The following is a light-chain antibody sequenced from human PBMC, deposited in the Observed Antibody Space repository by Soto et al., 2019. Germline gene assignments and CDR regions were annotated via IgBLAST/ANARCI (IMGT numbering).Light chain of an antibody. Sequence: DIQLTQSPSFLPASVGDRVTITCRASQGISNYLAWYQQKTGKAPNLLIYSASTLHTGVPSRFSGSGSGTDLTLTISGLQPEDFATYYCQQLTSSPPWTFGQGTKVEIK. CDR1: QGISNY. CDR2: SAS. V-gene: IGKV1-9*01. CDR3: QQLTSSPPWT. J-gene: IGKJ1*01.